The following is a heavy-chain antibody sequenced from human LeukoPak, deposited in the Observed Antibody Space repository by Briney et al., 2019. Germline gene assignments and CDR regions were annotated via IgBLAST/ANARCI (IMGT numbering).Heavy chain of an antibody. Sequence: PGRSLRLSCAASGFTFSSYGMHWVRQAPGKGLEWVAVIWYDGSNKYYADSVKGRFTISRDNSKNTLYLQMNSLRAEDTAVYYCARLERGDSSPIDYWGQGTLVTVSS. J-gene: IGHJ4*02. CDR1: GFTFSSYG. V-gene: IGHV3-33*01. CDR3: ARLERGDSSPIDY. D-gene: IGHD3-22*01. CDR2: IWYDGSNK.